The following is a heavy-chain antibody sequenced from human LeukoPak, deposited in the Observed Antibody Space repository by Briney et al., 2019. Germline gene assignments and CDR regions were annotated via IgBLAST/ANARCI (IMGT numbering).Heavy chain of an antibody. D-gene: IGHD1-1*01. CDR1: GGSFSVYY. CDR3: ARGRTRVPYTWFDP. J-gene: IGHJ5*02. Sequence: SETLSLTCAVHGGSFSVYYWSWIRHPPGKGRGWVGEINHSGSTNYNPSLKSRVTLPVDTSRNQSSRNWSSVTAAHTAVYYCARGRTRVPYTWFDPWGQGTLVTVSS. CDR2: INHSGST. V-gene: IGHV4-34*01.